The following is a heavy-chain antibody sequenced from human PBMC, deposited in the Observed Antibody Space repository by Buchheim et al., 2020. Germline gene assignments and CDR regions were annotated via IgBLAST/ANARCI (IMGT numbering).Heavy chain of an antibody. Sequence: EVQLVESGGDLVQPGGSLRLSCVVSGFTFSDYSMNWVRQAPGKGLEWISYIDSSSRTIYYADSVKGRFTVSRDNAKNSLYLQMNSLTNDDAAVYYCAREVPTVISDYWGQGTL. CDR1: GFTFSDYS. CDR3: AREVPTVISDY. D-gene: IGHD4-17*01. CDR2: IDSSSRTI. V-gene: IGHV3-48*02. J-gene: IGHJ4*02.